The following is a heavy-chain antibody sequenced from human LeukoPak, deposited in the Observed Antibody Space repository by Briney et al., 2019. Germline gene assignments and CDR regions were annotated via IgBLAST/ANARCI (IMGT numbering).Heavy chain of an antibody. CDR2: INSDGSRT. Sequence: GGSLRLSCAVPGLTLSSYWMHWVRQVPGKGLEWVSCINSDGSRTSYADSVKGRFTISRDNAKNTVNLQMNSLRADDTAIYYCARAPWLHLDYWGQGILVTVSS. D-gene: IGHD5-12*01. CDR1: GLTLSSYW. V-gene: IGHV3-74*01. CDR3: ARAPWLHLDY. J-gene: IGHJ4*02.